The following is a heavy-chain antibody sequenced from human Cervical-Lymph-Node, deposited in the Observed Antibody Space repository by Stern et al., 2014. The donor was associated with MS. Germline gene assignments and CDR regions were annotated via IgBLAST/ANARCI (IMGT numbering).Heavy chain of an antibody. CDR2: HNPNSGGT. Sequence: QLVQSGAEVKKPGASVKVSCKASGYTFTGYYMHWVRQAPGQGLELMGRHNPNSGGTNYAQKFQGRVTMTRDTSISTAYMELSRLRSDDTAVYYCARGVGATWEDAFDIWGQGTMVTVSS. D-gene: IGHD1-26*01. CDR1: GYTFTGYY. J-gene: IGHJ3*02. V-gene: IGHV1-2*06. CDR3: ARGVGATWEDAFDI.